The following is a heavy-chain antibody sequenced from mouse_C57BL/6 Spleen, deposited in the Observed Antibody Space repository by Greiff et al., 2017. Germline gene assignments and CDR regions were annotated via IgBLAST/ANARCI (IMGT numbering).Heavy chain of an antibody. D-gene: IGHD2-3*01. Sequence: VQLQQSGPELVKPGASVKISCKASGYAFSSSWMNWVKQRPGKGLEWIGRIYPGDGDTNYNGKFKGKATLTADKSSSTAYMQLSSLTSEDSAVXFCARDGYYEGDYWGQGTTLTVSS. J-gene: IGHJ2*01. V-gene: IGHV1-82*01. CDR1: GYAFSSSW. CDR2: IYPGDGDT. CDR3: ARDGYYEGDY.